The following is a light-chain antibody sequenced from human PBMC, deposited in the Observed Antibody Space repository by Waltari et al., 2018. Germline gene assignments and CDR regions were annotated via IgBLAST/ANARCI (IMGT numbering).Light chain of an antibody. V-gene: IGLV2-23*02. CDR2: EVT. CDR3: CSYAGGATWV. J-gene: IGLJ3*02. Sequence: QSALTQPASVSGSAGQSITISCTGTSDDVGSYNFVSWYQQNPGKAPRLLMSEVTKRPSGVSSRFSGSKSGITASLTISGLQTEDEADYYCCSYAGGATWVFGGGTKLTVL. CDR1: SDDVGSYNF.